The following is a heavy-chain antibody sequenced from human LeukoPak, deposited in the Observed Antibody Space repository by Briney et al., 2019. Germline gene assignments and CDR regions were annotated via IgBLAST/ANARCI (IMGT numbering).Heavy chain of an antibody. CDR2: ISYDGSNK. CDR3: AREYSSSWYASDYYYMDV. J-gene: IGHJ6*03. Sequence: PGGSLRLSCAASGFTFSSYAMHWVCQAPGKGLEWVAVISYDGSNKYYADSVKGRFTISRDNSKNTLYLQMNSLRAEDTAVYYCAREYSSSWYASDYYYMDVWGKGTTVTVSS. CDR1: GFTFSSYA. V-gene: IGHV3-30-3*01. D-gene: IGHD6-13*01.